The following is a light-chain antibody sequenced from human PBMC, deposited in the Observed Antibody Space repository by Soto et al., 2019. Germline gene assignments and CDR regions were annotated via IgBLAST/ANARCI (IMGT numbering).Light chain of an antibody. CDR2: KAS. V-gene: IGKV1-5*03. Sequence: DIQMTQSPSTLSASVGDRVTITCRASQSISSWLAWYQQKPGKAPKLLICKASSLESGVPSRFSGSGSGTEFTLTIRSLQPDDFATYYCQQYNSYSRTFGQGTKVEIK. J-gene: IGKJ1*01. CDR1: QSISSW. CDR3: QQYNSYSRT.